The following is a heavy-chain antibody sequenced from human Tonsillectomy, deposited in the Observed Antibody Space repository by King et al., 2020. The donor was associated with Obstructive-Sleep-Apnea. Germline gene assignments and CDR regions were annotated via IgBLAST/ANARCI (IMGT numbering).Heavy chain of an antibody. D-gene: IGHD3-22*01. Sequence: VQLVESGGGLVKPGGSLRLSCAASGFTFSNAWMSWVRQAPGKGLEWVGRIKSKTDGGTTDYAAPVKGRFTISRDDSKNTLYLQMNSLKTEDTALYYCTTVYSSGYIPLDYWGQGTLVTVSA. CDR3: TTVYSSGYIPLDY. V-gene: IGHV3-15*01. CDR1: GFTFSNAW. CDR2: IKSKTDGGTT. J-gene: IGHJ4*02.